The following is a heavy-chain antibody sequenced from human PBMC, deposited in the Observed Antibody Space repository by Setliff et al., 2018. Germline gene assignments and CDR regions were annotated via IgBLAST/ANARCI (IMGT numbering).Heavy chain of an antibody. V-gene: IGHV4-30-4*08. Sequence: PSETLSLTCTVSGDSISSADYFWSWIRQPPGKGLEWIGYIYYSGSTNYNPSLKSRLTISVDTSKNQFSLKLSSVTDADTAVYYCAREVGAGAFDIWGQGTIFTVSS. J-gene: IGHJ3*02. CDR1: GDSISSADYF. CDR2: IYYSGST. CDR3: AREVGAGAFDI. D-gene: IGHD1-26*01.